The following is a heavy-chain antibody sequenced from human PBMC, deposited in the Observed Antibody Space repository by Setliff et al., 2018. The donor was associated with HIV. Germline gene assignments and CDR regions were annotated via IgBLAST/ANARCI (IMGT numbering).Heavy chain of an antibody. CDR3: ASGSGYCNKGDCYIGVHRAPDKYYFDS. D-gene: IGHD2-8*01. V-gene: IGHV1-58*02. Sequence: ASVKVSCKASGFTFTTSAMQWVRQARGQRLEWIGWIVVASGNTNYAQKFQGRVTITTDESTSTAYMELSSLRSEDTAVYYCASGSGYCNKGDCYIGVHRAPDKYYFDSWGQGTLVTVSS. J-gene: IGHJ4*02. CDR2: IVVASGNT. CDR1: GFTFTTSA.